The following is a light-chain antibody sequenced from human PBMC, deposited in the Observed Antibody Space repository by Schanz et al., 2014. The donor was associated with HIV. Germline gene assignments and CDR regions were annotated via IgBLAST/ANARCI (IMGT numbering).Light chain of an antibody. CDR1: SSNIGNNF. CDR2: DDN. V-gene: IGLV1-51*01. CDR3: AAWDNSLSAVV. Sequence: QSVLTQPPSVSAAPGQNVTVSCSGSSSNIGNNFVSWYQQLPGTAPRLLIYDDNKRPSGIPDRFSGSKSGTSATLGITGLQTGDEADYYCAAWDNSLSAVVFGGGTKLTVL. J-gene: IGLJ2*01.